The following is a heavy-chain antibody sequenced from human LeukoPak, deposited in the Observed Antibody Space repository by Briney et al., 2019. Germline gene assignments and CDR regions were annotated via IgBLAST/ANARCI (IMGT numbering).Heavy chain of an antibody. CDR3: ARDPRGLRGVLYYFDY. CDR1: GFTFSNYA. J-gene: IGHJ4*02. V-gene: IGHV3-30-3*01. CDR2: ISYDGSNK. D-gene: IGHD3-10*01. Sequence: GGSLRLSCAASGFTFSNYAIHWVRQAPGKGREGLAFISYDGSNKYYADSVKGRFTISRDNAKNTLYLQMNSLRAEDTAVYYCARDPRGLRGVLYYFDYWGQGTLVTVSS.